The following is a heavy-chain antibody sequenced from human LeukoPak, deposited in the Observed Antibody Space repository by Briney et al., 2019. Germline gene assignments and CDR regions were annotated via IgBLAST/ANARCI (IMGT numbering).Heavy chain of an antibody. CDR1: GFTFSDYW. Sequence: GGSLRLSCAASGFTFSDYWMSWVRQAPGKGLEWVANIKEDGSEKYYVDSVKGRFTISRDNAKNSLYLQMNSLRAEDTAVYYCARMVGELLRETDYWGQGTLVTVSS. CDR3: ARMVGELLRETDY. CDR2: IKEDGSEK. V-gene: IGHV3-7*01. D-gene: IGHD1-26*01. J-gene: IGHJ4*02.